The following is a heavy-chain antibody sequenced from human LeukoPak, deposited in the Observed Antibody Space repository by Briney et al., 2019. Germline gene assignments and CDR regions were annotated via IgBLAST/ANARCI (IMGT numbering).Heavy chain of an antibody. CDR3: AKSRYRFYDY. J-gene: IGHJ4*02. CDR1: GFTFSTYA. V-gene: IGHV3-30-3*01. D-gene: IGHD1-1*01. Sequence: PGGSLRLSCAASGFTFSTYAMHWVRQAPGKGLEWVAVISYDGSDKHFADSVKGRFTISRDNSKNTLYLQMNSLRAEDTAVYYCAKSRYRFYDYWGQGTLVTVSS. CDR2: ISYDGSDK.